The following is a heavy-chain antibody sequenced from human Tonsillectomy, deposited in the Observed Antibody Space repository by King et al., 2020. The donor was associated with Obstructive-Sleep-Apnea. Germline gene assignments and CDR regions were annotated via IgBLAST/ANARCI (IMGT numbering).Heavy chain of an antibody. V-gene: IGHV2-26*01. D-gene: IGHD3-22*01. Sequence: TLKESGPELVKPTETLTLTCTVSGFSLSNARMGVSWIRQPPGRALEWLAHIFSDDEKSYSTSLKSRLTISKDTSKSQVVLTLTTVDPVDTATYYCALMGQYYYDPGYYYYGFDVWGHGTTFTVSS. CDR1: GFSLSNARMG. J-gene: IGHJ6*02. CDR3: ALMGQYYYDPGYYYYGFDV. CDR2: IFSDDEK.